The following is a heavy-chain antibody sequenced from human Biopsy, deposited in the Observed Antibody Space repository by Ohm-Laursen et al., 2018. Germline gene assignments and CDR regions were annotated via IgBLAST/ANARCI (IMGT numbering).Heavy chain of an antibody. CDR1: GGSTSLYY. V-gene: IGHV4-59*08. CDR2: IYYTGNT. Sequence: SETLSLTCIVSGGSTSLYYWGWIRQPPGKRLEYLGNIYYTGNTNYNPSLKSRATISVDTSKNQFSLKVISVTAADTAAYYCARHDGNGPFALDSWGQGTLVTVSS. D-gene: IGHD5-24*01. J-gene: IGHJ4*02. CDR3: ARHDGNGPFALDS.